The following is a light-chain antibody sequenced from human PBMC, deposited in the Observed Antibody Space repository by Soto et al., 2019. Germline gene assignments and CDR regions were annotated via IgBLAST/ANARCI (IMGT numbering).Light chain of an antibody. V-gene: IGLV2-8*01. CDR1: STDVGEYNY. CDR3: SSFVGAPVI. J-gene: IGLJ2*01. CDR2: EVN. Sequence: QSALTQPPSASGSPGQSVTIPCAGTSTDVGEYNYVSWYQQHPGKVPKLIIFEVNKRPSGVPDRFPGSKSGDTASLTVSGLQAEDEADYYCSSFVGAPVIFGGGTKVTVL.